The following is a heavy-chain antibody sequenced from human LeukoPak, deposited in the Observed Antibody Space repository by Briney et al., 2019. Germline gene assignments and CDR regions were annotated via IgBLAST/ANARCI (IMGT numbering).Heavy chain of an antibody. CDR3: AKDPSLLFGVVIKYYFDY. CDR1: GFTFSSYA. CDR2: ISGSGGST. J-gene: IGHJ4*02. Sequence: GGSLRLSCAASGFTFSSYAMSWIRQAPGKGLEWVSAISGSGGSTYYADSVKGRFTISRDNSKNTLYLQMNSLRAEDTAVYYCAKDPSLLFGVVIKYYFDYWGQGTLVTVSS. D-gene: IGHD3-3*01. V-gene: IGHV3-23*01.